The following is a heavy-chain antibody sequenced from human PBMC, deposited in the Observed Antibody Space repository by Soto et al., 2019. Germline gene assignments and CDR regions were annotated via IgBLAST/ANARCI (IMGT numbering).Heavy chain of an antibody. V-gene: IGHV3-33*01. CDR3: ARLGLGYSSSWYTENYYYYGMDV. J-gene: IGHJ6*02. CDR2: IWYDGSNK. D-gene: IGHD6-13*01. CDR1: GFTFSSYG. Sequence: GGSLRLSCAASGFTFSSYGMHWVRQAPGKGLEWVAVIWYDGSNKYYADSVKGRFTISRDNSKNTLYLQTNSLRAEDTAVYYCARLGLGYSSSWYTENYYYYGMDVWGQGTTVTVSS.